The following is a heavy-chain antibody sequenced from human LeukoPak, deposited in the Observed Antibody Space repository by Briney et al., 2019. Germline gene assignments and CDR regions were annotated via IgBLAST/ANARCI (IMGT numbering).Heavy chain of an antibody. D-gene: IGHD6-13*01. V-gene: IGHV3-30*04. Sequence: GGSLRLSCAASGFTFSGYPMHWVRQAPGKGLDWVAIISDDGGRKFHADFVKGRFTISRDNSKNTLYLQMNSLRAEDTAVYYCARIPGIAADSWGQGTLVTVSS. J-gene: IGHJ5*01. CDR3: ARIPGIAADS. CDR2: ISDDGGRK. CDR1: GFTFSGYP.